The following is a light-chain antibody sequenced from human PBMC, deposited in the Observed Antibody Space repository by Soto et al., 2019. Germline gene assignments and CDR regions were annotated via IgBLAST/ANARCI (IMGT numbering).Light chain of an antibody. V-gene: IGKV1-39*01. CDR1: QSISSY. CDR3: QQSYNAPRT. CDR2: AAS. Sequence: DIQMTQSPSSLSASVGDRITITCRASQSISSYLNWYQQKPGKAPRLLIHAASSLQSGVPSRFSGSGSGTDFTLTISSLQPEDFAIYYCQQSYNAPRTFGPGTKVEIK. J-gene: IGKJ1*01.